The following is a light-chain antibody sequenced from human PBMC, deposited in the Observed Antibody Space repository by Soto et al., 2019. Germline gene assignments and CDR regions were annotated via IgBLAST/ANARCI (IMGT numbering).Light chain of an antibody. CDR3: QKHKARHLT. CDR2: GAS. V-gene: IGKV3-15*01. Sequence: IVMTQSPATLSVSPGERATLSCTASQNVGTYLAWYQLNPGQAPRLVNNGASTRASGIPARFSGSGSGTDFTLTNSSLQSEDFTVYYRQKHKARHLTCGGGTKVEIK. CDR1: QNVGTY. J-gene: IGKJ4*01.